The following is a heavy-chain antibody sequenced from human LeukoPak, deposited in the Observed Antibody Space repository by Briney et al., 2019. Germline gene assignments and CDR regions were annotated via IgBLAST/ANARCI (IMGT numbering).Heavy chain of an antibody. D-gene: IGHD2-2*01. Sequence: SETLSLTCAVYGGSFSDYWWTWIRQSPGKGLEWIGEVNHSGRTNYNPSLKSRVSISVDRSKKQFSLKLSSVTAADTAVYYCARGYCSSTSCYLDYWGQGTLVTVSS. CDR1: GGSFSDYW. J-gene: IGHJ4*02. CDR3: ARGYCSSTSCYLDY. V-gene: IGHV4-34*01. CDR2: VNHSGRT.